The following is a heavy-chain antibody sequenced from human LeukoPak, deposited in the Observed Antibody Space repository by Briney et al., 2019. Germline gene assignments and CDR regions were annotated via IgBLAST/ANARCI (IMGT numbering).Heavy chain of an antibody. CDR2: INGDGSNS. V-gene: IGHV3-74*01. J-gene: IGHJ4*02. CDR3: ARTSPTSHFDF. CDR1: GCTFTTYW. D-gene: IGHD3-16*01. Sequence: GGSLRLSCVASGCTFTTYWMNWVRQAPGKGGGWVSRINGDGSNSNYADSVKGRFTISRDNARNTLYLQMNGLRAEDTALYYCARTSPTSHFDFWGQGTLVTVSS.